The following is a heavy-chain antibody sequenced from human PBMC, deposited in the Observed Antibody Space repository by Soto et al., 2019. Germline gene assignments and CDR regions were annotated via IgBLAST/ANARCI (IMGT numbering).Heavy chain of an antibody. D-gene: IGHD3-3*01. CDR1: GGTFSSYA. Sequence: SVKVSCKASGGTFSSYAISWVRQAPGQGLEWMGGIIPIFGTANYAQKFQGRVTITADESTSTAYTELSSLRSEDTAVYYCARGKKVLRFLEWLPDAFDIWGQGTMVTVSS. CDR3: ARGKKVLRFLEWLPDAFDI. V-gene: IGHV1-69*13. CDR2: IIPIFGTA. J-gene: IGHJ3*02.